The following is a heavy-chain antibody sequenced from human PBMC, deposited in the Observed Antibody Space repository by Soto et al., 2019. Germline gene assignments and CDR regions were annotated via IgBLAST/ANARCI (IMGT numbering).Heavy chain of an antibody. CDR2: ISSSSSYT. CDR1: GFTFSDYY. CDR3: ARQLTWIRNGNNDY. Sequence: GGSLRLSCAASGFTFSDYYMSWIRQAPGKGLEWVSYISSSSSYTNYADSVKGRFTISRDNAKNSLYLQMNSLRAEDTAVYYCARQLTWIRNGNNDYWGQGTLVTVSS. D-gene: IGHD5-18*01. J-gene: IGHJ4*02. V-gene: IGHV3-11*06.